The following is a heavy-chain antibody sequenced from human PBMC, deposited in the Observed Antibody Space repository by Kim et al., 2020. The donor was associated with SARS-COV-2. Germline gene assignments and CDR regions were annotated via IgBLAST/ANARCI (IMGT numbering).Heavy chain of an antibody. Sequence: LSLSCAASGFSFSSYGMHWVRQAPGKGLEWVAVIWHDGSNKYYADSVKGRFTISRDNSKNTLYLQMNSLRAEDTAVYYCARDSYGDYGWYFDLWGRGTLVTVSS. CDR2: IWHDGSNK. V-gene: IGHV3-33*01. J-gene: IGHJ2*01. D-gene: IGHD4-17*01. CDR3: ARDSYGDYGWYFDL. CDR1: GFSFSSYG.